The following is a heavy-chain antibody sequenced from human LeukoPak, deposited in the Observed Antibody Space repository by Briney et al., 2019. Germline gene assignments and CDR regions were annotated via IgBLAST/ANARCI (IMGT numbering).Heavy chain of an antibody. CDR3: ARGSGSPRFDP. CDR2: IFYSGDT. V-gene: IGHV4-59*11. J-gene: IGHJ5*02. D-gene: IGHD1-26*01. Sequence: SETLSLTCIVSGASIRSHFWSRLRPSPGKGLEYIGYIFYSGDTDYNPSLPSRATISLNTPKNQISLNLASVTAADTAVYYCARGSGSPRFDPWGQGTLVTVSS. CDR1: GASIRSHF.